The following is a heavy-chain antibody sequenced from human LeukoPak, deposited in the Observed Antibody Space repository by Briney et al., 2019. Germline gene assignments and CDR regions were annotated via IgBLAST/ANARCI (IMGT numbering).Heavy chain of an antibody. CDR1: GFTFSSYG. V-gene: IGHV3-30*18. D-gene: IGHD2-2*01. CDR2: ISYDGSNK. J-gene: IGHJ6*02. Sequence: GRSLRLSCVASGFTFSSYGMHWVRQAPGKGLEWVAVISYDGSNKYYADSVKGRFTISRDNSKNTLYLQMNSLRAEDTAVYYCAKEYCSSTSCYGGMDVWGQGTTVTVSS. CDR3: AKEYCSSTSCYGGMDV.